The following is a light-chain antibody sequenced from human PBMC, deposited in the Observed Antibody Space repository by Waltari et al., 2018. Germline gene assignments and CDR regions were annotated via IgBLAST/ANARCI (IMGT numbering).Light chain of an antibody. CDR3: QQYYDIPFT. CDR1: QSDLYHFDNKTQ. Sequence: DIVMTQSPDSLAVSLGDRATITCRSSQSDLYHFDNKTQLAWYQQKPGQPPKVLIYWASTRESGVPDRFSGSGSETDFSLTISSLQAEDVAVYYCQQYYDIPFTFGPGTKVEIK. J-gene: IGKJ3*01. V-gene: IGKV4-1*01. CDR2: WAS.